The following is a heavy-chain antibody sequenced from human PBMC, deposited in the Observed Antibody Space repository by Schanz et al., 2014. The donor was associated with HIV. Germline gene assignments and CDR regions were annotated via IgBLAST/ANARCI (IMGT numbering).Heavy chain of an antibody. CDR3: ASTEFPYSSSSDYYYGMDV. CDR1: GVTFSNYW. V-gene: IGHV3-30*03. CDR2: ISYDGSNK. Sequence: VQLVESGGGLVQPGGSLRLSCVASGVTFSNYWMTWVRHVSGKGLEWVAVISYDGSNKYYVDSVKGRFTISRDDSKNTLYLQMNSLRAGDTAVYYCASTEFPYSSSSDYYYGMDVWGQGTTVTVSS. D-gene: IGHD6-6*01. J-gene: IGHJ6*02.